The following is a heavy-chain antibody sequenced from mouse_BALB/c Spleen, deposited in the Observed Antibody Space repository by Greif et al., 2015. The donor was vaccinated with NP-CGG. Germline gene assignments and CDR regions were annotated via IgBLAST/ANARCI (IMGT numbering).Heavy chain of an antibody. D-gene: IGHD2-3*01. CDR3: ARGDDGYLHYFDY. V-gene: IGHV1-69*02. Sequence: VQLQQSGAELVKPGASVKLSCKASGYTFTSYWMHWVKQRPGQGLEWIGEIDPSDSYTNYNQKFKGKATLTVDKSSSTAYMQLSSLTSEDSAVYYCARGDDGYLHYFDYWGQGTTLTVSS. J-gene: IGHJ2*01. CDR1: GYTFTSYW. CDR2: IDPSDSYT.